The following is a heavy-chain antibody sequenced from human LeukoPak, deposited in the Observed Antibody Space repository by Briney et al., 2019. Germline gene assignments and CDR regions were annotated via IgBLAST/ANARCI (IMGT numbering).Heavy chain of an antibody. D-gene: IGHD5-18*01. Sequence: SVKVSCKASGGTFSSYAISWVRQAPGQGLEWMGGIIPIFGTANYAQKFQGRVTITADESTSTAYMELSSLRSEDTAVYYCAREGPEGYSYGLSPFDYWGQGTLVTVSS. CDR3: AREGPEGYSYGLSPFDY. CDR1: GGTFSSYA. J-gene: IGHJ4*02. CDR2: IIPIFGTA. V-gene: IGHV1-69*13.